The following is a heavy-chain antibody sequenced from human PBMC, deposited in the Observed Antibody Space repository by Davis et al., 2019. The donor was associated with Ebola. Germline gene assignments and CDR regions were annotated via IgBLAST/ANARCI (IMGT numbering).Heavy chain of an antibody. CDR2: IYYSGST. V-gene: IGHV4-61*01. CDR1: GGSVSSGSYY. D-gene: IGHD2-21*01. Sequence: MPAGSLTLSCTVSGGSVSSGSYYWSWIRQPPGKGLEWIGYIYYSGSTNYNPSLKSRVTISVDTSKNQFSLKLSSVTAADTAVYYCARVSYRGGNDYWGQGTLVTVSS. J-gene: IGHJ4*02. CDR3: ARVSYRGGNDY.